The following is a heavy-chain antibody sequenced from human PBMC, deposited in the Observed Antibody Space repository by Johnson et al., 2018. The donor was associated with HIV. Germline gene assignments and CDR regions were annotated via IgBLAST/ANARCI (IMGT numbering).Heavy chain of an antibody. V-gene: IGHV3-20*04. Sequence: VQLVESGGGVVRPGGSLRLSCAAAGFTFDDYGMSWVRQAPGKGLEWVSGINWNGVRTGYLDSMKGRFTISRDNAKNSLYLQMDNLRVEDTAMYYCARDGVYSSPWDAFDIWGQGTMVTVSS. CDR1: GFTFDDYG. J-gene: IGHJ3*02. D-gene: IGHD6-19*01. CDR3: ARDGVYSSPWDAFDI. CDR2: INWNGVRT.